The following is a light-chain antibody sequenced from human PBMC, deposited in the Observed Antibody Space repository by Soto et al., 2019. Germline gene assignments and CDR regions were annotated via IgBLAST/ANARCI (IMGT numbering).Light chain of an antibody. V-gene: IGKV1-5*01. J-gene: IGKJ3*01. CDR1: QSVSTW. CDR3: QYYHSYSPFA. Sequence: DIQMTQSPSTLSAFVGDRVTITCRASQSVSTWLAWYQQKPGTAPRLLIYDASTLQSGVPSRFSGSGSATEFTLTISSLQPDDFATYYCQYYHSYSPFAFGPGTRVDIK. CDR2: DAS.